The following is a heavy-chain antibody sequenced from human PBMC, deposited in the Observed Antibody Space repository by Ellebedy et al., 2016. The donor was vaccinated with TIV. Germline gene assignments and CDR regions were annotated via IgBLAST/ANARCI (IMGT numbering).Heavy chain of an antibody. CDR1: GFTFSSYG. V-gene: IGHV3-30*18. Sequence: GESLKISXAASGFTFSSYGMHWVRQAPGKGLEWVAVISYDGSNKYYADSVKGRFTISRDNSKNTLYLQMNSLRAEDTAVYYCAKGPSMRDAFDIWGQGTMVTVSS. CDR3: AKGPSMRDAFDI. D-gene: IGHD2/OR15-2a*01. CDR2: ISYDGSNK. J-gene: IGHJ3*02.